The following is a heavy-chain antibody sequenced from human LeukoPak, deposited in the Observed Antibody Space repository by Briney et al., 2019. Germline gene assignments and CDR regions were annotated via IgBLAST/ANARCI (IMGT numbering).Heavy chain of an antibody. J-gene: IGHJ4*02. CDR1: GYTLTNYG. Sequence: ASVKVSCKASGYTLTNYGISWVRQAPGQGLEWMGWISVYNGHTNYAQSLQDRVTMTTDTSTNAAYMELRNLRSDDTAVYYCARGALGELLFDYWGQGTLVTVSS. V-gene: IGHV1-18*01. D-gene: IGHD3-16*01. CDR2: ISVYNGHT. CDR3: ARGALGELLFDY.